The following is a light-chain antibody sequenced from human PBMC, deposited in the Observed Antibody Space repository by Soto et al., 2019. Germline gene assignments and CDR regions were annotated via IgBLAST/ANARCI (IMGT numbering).Light chain of an antibody. V-gene: IGKV1-5*03. Sequence: DIQMTQSPSTLSASVGETVTITCRASQSISNWLAWYQQKPGKAPKLLIYKASTLQSGVPSRFSGIGSGTDFTLTISSLQPDDFATYYCQQYNFYSRTFGQGTKVEI. CDR2: KAS. J-gene: IGKJ1*01. CDR3: QQYNFYSRT. CDR1: QSISNW.